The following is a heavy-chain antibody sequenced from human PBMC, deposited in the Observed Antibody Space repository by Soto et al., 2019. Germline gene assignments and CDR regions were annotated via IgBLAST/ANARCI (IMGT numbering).Heavy chain of an antibody. CDR1: GGSISRNNYY. J-gene: IGHJ6*02. CDR3: ARDFGSGRGFGVDV. CDR2: VYYSGST. D-gene: IGHD3-10*01. V-gene: IGHV4-39*01. Sequence: QLQLQESGPGLVKPSETLSLTCTVSGGSISRNNYYWGWIRQPPGKGLEWIGSVYYSGSTYYNPSLRRRVAISVVTSKNQFSMKLSSVTAADTAVYYCARDFGSGRGFGVDVWGQGTTVTVSS.